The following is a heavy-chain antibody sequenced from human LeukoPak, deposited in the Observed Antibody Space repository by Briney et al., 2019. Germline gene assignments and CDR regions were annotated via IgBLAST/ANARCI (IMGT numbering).Heavy chain of an antibody. Sequence: PSETLSLTCTVSGASFSNDYWSWVRQAPGKGLEWIGYIYHNGRTNYSPSLKSRITMSIDTSQNQFSLKLTSVTAADTAVYYCARDSLVGGYYYYYYMDVWGKGTTVTVSS. CDR1: GASFSNDY. J-gene: IGHJ6*03. V-gene: IGHV4-59*01. D-gene: IGHD3-10*01. CDR3: ARDSLVGGYYYYYYMDV. CDR2: IYHNGRT.